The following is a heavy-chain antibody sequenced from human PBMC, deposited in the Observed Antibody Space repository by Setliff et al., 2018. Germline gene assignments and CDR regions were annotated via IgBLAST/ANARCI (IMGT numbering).Heavy chain of an antibody. CDR2: IYPGDSDT. CDR1: GYSFTTYW. J-gene: IGHJ1*01. D-gene: IGHD4-17*01. Sequence: PGASLKISCKGSGYSFTTYWIGWVRQMPGKGLEWMGIIYPGDSDTRYSPSFQGQVTISADKYISTAYLQLSSLKASDTAIYYCARRAVTAEYFQHWGHGTLVTVS. CDR3: ARRAVTAEYFQH. V-gene: IGHV5-51*01.